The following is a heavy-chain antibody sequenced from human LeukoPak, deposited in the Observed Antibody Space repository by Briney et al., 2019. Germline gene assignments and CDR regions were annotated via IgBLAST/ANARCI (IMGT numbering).Heavy chain of an antibody. V-gene: IGHV3-74*01. D-gene: IGHD6-13*01. CDR2: INRDGSNT. CDR1: GFTFSSYW. J-gene: IGHJ4*02. Sequence: PGGSLRLSCAASGFTFSSYWMHWVRQAPGKGLVWVSRINRDGSNTDYADSVRGRFTISRDNAKNTLYLQLNSLRAEDTAVYYCARDIETAATDYWGRGTLVTVSS. CDR3: ARDIETAATDY.